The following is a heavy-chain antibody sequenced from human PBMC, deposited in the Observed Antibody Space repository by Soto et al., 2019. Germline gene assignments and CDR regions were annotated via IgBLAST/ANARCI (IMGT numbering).Heavy chain of an antibody. V-gene: IGHV4-4*07. CDR3: ARHLGSRGWYSIIDYSFDY. J-gene: IGHJ4*02. CDR1: GGSISSYY. D-gene: IGHD6-19*01. Sequence: SETLSLTGTVSGGSISSYYWSWIRQPAGKGLEWIGRIYTSGSTNYNPSLKSRVTMSVDTSKNQFSLKLSSVTAADTAVYYCARHLGSRGWYSIIDYSFDYWGQGTMVTVYS. CDR2: IYTSGST.